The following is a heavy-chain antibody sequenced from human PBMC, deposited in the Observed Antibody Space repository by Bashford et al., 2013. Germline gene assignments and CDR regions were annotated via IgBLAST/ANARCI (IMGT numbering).Heavy chain of an antibody. J-gene: IGHJ5*02. V-gene: IGHV3-23*01. CDR2: ISGSGGST. Sequence: VRQAPGKGLEWVSAISGSGGSTYYADSVKGRFTISRDNSKNTLYLQMNSLRAEDTAVYYCARVIGHYTSGWSVPGWFDPGAREPWSPSPQ. CDR3: ARVIGHYTSGWSVPGWFDP. D-gene: IGHD6-19*01.